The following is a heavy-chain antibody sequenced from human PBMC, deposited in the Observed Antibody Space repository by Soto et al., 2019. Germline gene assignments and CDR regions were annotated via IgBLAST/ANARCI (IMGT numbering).Heavy chain of an antibody. CDR1: GFNFPTYA. CDR2: IHMTHNVI. Sequence: EVQLVESGGELVQPGGSLRLSCAASGFNFPTYAMNWVRQAPGKGLEWLSFIHMTHNVIFYADSVRGRFTISRDNAKDSLYLQMTSLRVEDTAVYYCVSDPDGDLDFDYWGQGTLVTVSS. CDR3: VSDPDGDLDFDY. V-gene: IGHV3-48*01. D-gene: IGHD4-17*01. J-gene: IGHJ4*02.